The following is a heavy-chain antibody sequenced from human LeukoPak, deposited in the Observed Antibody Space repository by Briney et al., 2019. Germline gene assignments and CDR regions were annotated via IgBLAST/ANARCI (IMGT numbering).Heavy chain of an antibody. V-gene: IGHV3-49*04. J-gene: IGHJ4*02. CDR2: IRSKAYGGTT. Sequence: GRSLRLSCTASGFTFGDYAMSWVRQAPGKGLEWVGFIRSKAYGGTTECAASVKGRFTISRDDSKSIAYLQMNSLKTEDTAVYYCTTRIAVAGLFFDYWGQGTLVTVSS. CDR3: TTRIAVAGLFFDY. CDR1: GFTFGDYA. D-gene: IGHD6-19*01.